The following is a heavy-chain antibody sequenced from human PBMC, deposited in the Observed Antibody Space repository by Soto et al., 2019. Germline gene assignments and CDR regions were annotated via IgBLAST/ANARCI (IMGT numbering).Heavy chain of an antibody. CDR3: AREGVTTAFDY. V-gene: IGHV3-13*01. Sequence: PGGSLRLSCAASGFTFSSSDMHWVRQVTGKGLEWVSAIGAGGDTYYPDSVQGRFTISRENAKNSLYLQMNSLRAEDTAVYYCAREGVTTAFDYWGQGTLVTVSS. D-gene: IGHD4-17*01. J-gene: IGHJ4*02. CDR2: IGAGGDT. CDR1: GFTFSSSD.